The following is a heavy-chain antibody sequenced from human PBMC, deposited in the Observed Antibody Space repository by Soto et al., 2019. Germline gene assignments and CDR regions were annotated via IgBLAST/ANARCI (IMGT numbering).Heavy chain of an antibody. D-gene: IGHD3-16*01. CDR2: IYSGGST. Sequence: PGGSLRLSCAASGFTFSSYAMIWVRQAPGKGLEWVSVIYSGGSTFYADSVRGRFTISRDNSKNTVNLQMNSLRAEDTAVYYCARDPWAAAHWGQGTLVTVSS. V-gene: IGHV3-66*01. CDR1: GFTFSSYA. CDR3: ARDPWAAAH. J-gene: IGHJ4*02.